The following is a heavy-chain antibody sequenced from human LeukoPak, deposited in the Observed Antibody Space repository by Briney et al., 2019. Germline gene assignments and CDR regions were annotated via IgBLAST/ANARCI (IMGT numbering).Heavy chain of an antibody. CDR2: IYYSGST. CDR1: GGSISSGDYY. CDR3: ARHSSGWYDGDFDY. D-gene: IGHD6-19*01. Sequence: PSETLSLTCTVSGGSISSGDYYWSWIRQPPGKGLEWIGYIYYSGSTYYNPSLKSRVTISVDTSKNQFSLKLSSVTAADTAVYYCARHSSGWYDGDFDYWGQGTLVTVSS. V-gene: IGHV4-30-4*01. J-gene: IGHJ4*02.